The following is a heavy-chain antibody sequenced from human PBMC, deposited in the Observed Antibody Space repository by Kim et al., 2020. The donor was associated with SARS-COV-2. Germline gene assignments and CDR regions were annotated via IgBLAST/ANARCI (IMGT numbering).Heavy chain of an antibody. D-gene: IGHD2-15*01. Sequence: GGSLRLSCAASGFTFSNYGMSWVRQAPGKGLEWVAGIIYGGSSAYYIDSVKGRFTISRDNSKNTVYLQMNSLRVEDRAVYYCGKCSGGKGRDYYFDYWGQGTLVTVSS. CDR3: GKCSGGKGRDYYFDY. CDR1: GFTFSNYG. CDR2: IIYGGSSA. V-gene: IGHV3-23*01. J-gene: IGHJ4*02.